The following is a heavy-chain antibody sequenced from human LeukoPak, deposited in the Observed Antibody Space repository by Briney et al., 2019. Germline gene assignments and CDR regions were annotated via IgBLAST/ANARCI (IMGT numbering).Heavy chain of an antibody. CDR3: ARDYWWNYDY. CDR1: GFTFSDYA. V-gene: IGHV3-30-3*01. Sequence: GGSLRGSCAASGFTFSDYAMHWVRQAPGKGLEWVAVISKDGCDKYYPGSVRGRFTISRDNSKNTIYLQMDNLRAEDTAIYYCARDYWWNYDYWGQGTLVTVSS. CDR2: ISKDGCDK. D-gene: IGHD1-7*01. J-gene: IGHJ4*02.